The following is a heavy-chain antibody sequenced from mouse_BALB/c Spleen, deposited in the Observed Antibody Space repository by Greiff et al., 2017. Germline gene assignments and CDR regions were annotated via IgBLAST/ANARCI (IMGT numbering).Heavy chain of an antibody. CDR3: TREGHYEFAY. CDR2: IYPSDSYT. CDR1: GYTFTSYW. J-gene: IGHJ3*01. D-gene: IGHD1-1*01. Sequence: QVQLQQPGAELVRPGASVKLSCKASGYTFTSYWINWVKQRPGQGLEWIGNIYPSDSYTNYNQKFKDKATLTVDKSSSTAYMQLSSPTSEDSAVYYCTREGHYEFAYWGQGTLVTVSA. V-gene: IGHV1-69*02.